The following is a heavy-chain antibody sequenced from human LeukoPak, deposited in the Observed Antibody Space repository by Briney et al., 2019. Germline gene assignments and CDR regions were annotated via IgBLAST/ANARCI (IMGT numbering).Heavy chain of an antibody. J-gene: IGHJ4*02. CDR1: GFTFSSYS. CDR3: VVGYGSGSYNY. D-gene: IGHD3-10*01. CDR2: ISSSSSYI. V-gene: IGHV3-21*01. Sequence: GGSLRLSCAASGFTFSSYSMNWVRRAPGKGLEWVSSISSSSSYIYYADSVKGRFTISRDNAKNSLYLQMNSLRAEDTAVYYCVVGYGSGSYNYWGQGTLVTVSS.